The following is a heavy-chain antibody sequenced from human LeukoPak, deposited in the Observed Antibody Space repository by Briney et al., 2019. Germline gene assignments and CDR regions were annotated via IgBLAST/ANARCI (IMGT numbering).Heavy chain of an antibody. J-gene: IGHJ4*02. CDR3: VRTHSSGYYYFDS. CDR1: GFTFDDYA. Sequence: PGGSLRLSCAAYGFTFDDYAMHWVRQAPGKGLEWVSGISWNSGNIGYADSVKGRFTISRDNAKNTLYLQMNSLRVEDTAVYYCVRTHSSGYYYFDSWGQGTLVTVS. D-gene: IGHD3-22*01. V-gene: IGHV3-9*01. CDR2: ISWNSGNI.